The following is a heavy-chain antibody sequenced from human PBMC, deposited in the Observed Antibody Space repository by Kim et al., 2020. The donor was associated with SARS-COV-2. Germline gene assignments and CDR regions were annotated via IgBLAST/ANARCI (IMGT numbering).Heavy chain of an antibody. Sequence: GGSLRLSCAASGFTFSDHYMDWVRQAPGKGLEWVGRTRNKANSYTTEYAASVKGRFTISRDDSKNSLYLQMNSLKTEDTAVYYCARNLVRGVTLPTKNYYYYYGMDVWGQGTTVTVSS. CDR1: GFTFSDHY. CDR2: TRNKANSYTT. V-gene: IGHV3-72*01. J-gene: IGHJ6*02. CDR3: ARNLVRGVTLPTKNYYYYYGMDV. D-gene: IGHD3-10*01.